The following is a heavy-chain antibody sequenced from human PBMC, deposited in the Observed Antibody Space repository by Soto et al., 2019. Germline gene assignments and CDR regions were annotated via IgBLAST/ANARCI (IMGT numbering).Heavy chain of an antibody. J-gene: IGHJ5*02. Sequence: EVQLVESGGGLVQPGRSLRLSCAAPGFTFDDYAMHWVRQALGKGLEWVSGISWNSGSIGYADSVKGRFTISRDNAKNSLYLQMNSLRAEDTALYYCAKDRGIAAAGMGTWGQGTLVTVSS. CDR3: AKDRGIAAAGMGT. CDR1: GFTFDDYA. V-gene: IGHV3-9*01. CDR2: ISWNSGSI. D-gene: IGHD6-13*01.